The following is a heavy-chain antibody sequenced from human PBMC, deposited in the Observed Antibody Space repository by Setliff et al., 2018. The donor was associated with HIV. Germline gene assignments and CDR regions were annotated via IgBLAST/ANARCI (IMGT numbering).Heavy chain of an antibody. CDR3: ASPVFYGGNSS. J-gene: IGHJ5*02. CDR2: ITPSSSDV. CDR1: GFTFSHHS. V-gene: IGHV3-21*01. D-gene: IGHD4-17*01. Sequence: GGSLRLSCAASGFTFSHHSMNWVRQAPGKGLEWVAYITPSSSDVMYADSVKGRFTISRDNAKNSLYLQMNSLRAEDTAVYYCASPVFYGGNSSWGQGTLVTVSS.